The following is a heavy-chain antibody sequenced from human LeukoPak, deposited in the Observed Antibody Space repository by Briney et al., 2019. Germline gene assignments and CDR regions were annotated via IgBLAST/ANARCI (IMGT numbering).Heavy chain of an antibody. Sequence: GESLKISCKGSGYSFTSYWIGWVRQMPGKGLEWMGIIYPGDSDTRYSPSFQGQVTISADKSISTAYQQWSSLKASDTAMYYCARQKITMVRGVIRSFDYWGQGTLVTVSS. CDR3: ARQKITMVRGVIRSFDY. CDR1: GYSFTSYW. D-gene: IGHD3-10*01. V-gene: IGHV5-51*01. CDR2: IYPGDSDT. J-gene: IGHJ4*02.